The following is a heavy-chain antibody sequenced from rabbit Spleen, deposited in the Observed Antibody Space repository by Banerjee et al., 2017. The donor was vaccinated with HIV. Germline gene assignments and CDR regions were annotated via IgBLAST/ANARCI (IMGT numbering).Heavy chain of an antibody. J-gene: IGHJ4*01. Sequence: QSLEESGGDLVKPGASLTLTCTASGFSFNDDYVMCWVRQAPGKGLEWIACINAVTGKAVYASWAKGRFTFSKTSSTTVTLQMTSLTAADTATYFCARDLVAVIGWNFNLWGPGTLVTVS. CDR2: INAVTGKA. CDR3: ARDLVAVIGWNFNL. D-gene: IGHD1-1*01. CDR1: GFSFNDDYV. V-gene: IGHV1S40*01.